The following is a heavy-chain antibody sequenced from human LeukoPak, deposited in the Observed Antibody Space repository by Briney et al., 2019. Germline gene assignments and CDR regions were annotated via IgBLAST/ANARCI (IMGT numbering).Heavy chain of an antibody. CDR2: IYHSGST. CDR1: GYSISSGYY. Sequence: SETLSLTCTVSGYSISSGYYWGWIRQPPVKGLEWIGSIYHSGSTYYNPSLKSRVTISVDTSKNQFSLKLSSVTAADTAVYYCARDSTPPDLYGMDVWGQGTTVTVSS. CDR3: ARDSTPPDLYGMDV. J-gene: IGHJ6*02. D-gene: IGHD1-14*01. V-gene: IGHV4-38-2*02.